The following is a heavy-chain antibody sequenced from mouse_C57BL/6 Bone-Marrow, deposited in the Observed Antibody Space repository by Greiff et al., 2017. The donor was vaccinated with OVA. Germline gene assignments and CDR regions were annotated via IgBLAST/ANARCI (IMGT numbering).Heavy chain of an antibody. CDR3: ARKITTVPLGPHWYFDV. Sequence: QVQLKESGPGLVAPSQSLSITCTVSGFSLTSYAISWVRQPPGKGLEWLGVIWTGGGTNYNSALKSRLSISKDNSKSQVFLKMNSLQTDDTARYYCARKITTVPLGPHWYFDVWGTGTTVTVSS. J-gene: IGHJ1*03. CDR2: IWTGGGT. D-gene: IGHD1-1*01. V-gene: IGHV2-9-1*01. CDR1: GFSLTSYA.